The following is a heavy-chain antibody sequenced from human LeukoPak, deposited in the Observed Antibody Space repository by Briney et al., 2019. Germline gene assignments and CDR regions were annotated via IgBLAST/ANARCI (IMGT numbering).Heavy chain of an antibody. J-gene: IGHJ4*02. Sequence: PSETLSLTCTVSGASITSSFYNWGWIRQPPGKGLEWIGSINYSGGTYYNPSLKSRVTISVDTSKNHFSLNLSSVTAADTAVYYCARVDFGLIIIDYWGQGTLVTVSS. CDR1: GASITSSFYN. CDR3: ARVDFGLIIIDY. CDR2: INYSGGT. D-gene: IGHD3/OR15-3a*01. V-gene: IGHV4-39*07.